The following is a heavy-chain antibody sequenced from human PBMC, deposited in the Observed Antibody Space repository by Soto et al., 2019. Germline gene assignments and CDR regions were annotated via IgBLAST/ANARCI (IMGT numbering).Heavy chain of an antibody. V-gene: IGHV1-69*13. CDR1: GGTFSSYA. CDR3: ASSRERVLRPNYYYYGMDV. J-gene: IGHJ6*02. CDR2: IIPIFGTA. Sequence: SVKVSCKASGGTFSSYAISWVRQAPGQGLEWMGGIIPIFGTANYAQKFQGRVTITADESTSTAYMELSSLRSEDTAVYYCASSRERVLRPNYYYYGMDVWSQGTTVTVS. D-gene: IGHD3-9*01.